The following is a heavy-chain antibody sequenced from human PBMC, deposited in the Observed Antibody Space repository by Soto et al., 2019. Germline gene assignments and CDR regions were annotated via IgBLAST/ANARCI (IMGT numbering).Heavy chain of an antibody. CDR2: IIPIFGTA. J-gene: IGHJ6*02. V-gene: IGHV1-69*01. D-gene: IGHD1-20*01. CDR3: AREAVTGTNYYYYGMDV. CDR1: GGTFSSYA. Sequence: QVQLVQSGAEVKKPGSSVKVSCKASGGTFSSYAISWVRQAPGQGLEWMGGIIPIFGTANYAQKFQGRVTITEDESTSTAYRELSSLRSEDTAVYYCAREAVTGTNYYYYGMDVWGQGTTVTVSS.